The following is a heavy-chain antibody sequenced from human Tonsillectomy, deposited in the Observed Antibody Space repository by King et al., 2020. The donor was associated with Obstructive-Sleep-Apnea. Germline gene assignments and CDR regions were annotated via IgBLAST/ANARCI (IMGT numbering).Heavy chain of an antibody. Sequence: VQLVESGGGVVQPGRSLRLSCAASGFTFSNYAMHWVRQAPGKGLEWGAVISYDGSNKFYADSVKGRFTVSRDNSKNTLYLQMNSLRAEDTAVYYCAREGMDVWGQGTTVTVSS. J-gene: IGHJ6*02. V-gene: IGHV3-30*04. CDR1: GFTFSNYA. CDR3: AREGMDV. CDR2: ISYDGSNK.